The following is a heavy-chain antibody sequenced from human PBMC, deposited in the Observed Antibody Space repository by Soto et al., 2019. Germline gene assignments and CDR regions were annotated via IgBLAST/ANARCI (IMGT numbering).Heavy chain of an antibody. CDR2: IYWDDDK. J-gene: IGHJ3*02. D-gene: IGHD3-10*01. CDR3: AHTLHYYGAGSLAPWVDAFDI. V-gene: IGHV2-5*02. Sequence: SGPTLVNPTQTLTLTCTFSGFSLSTSGVGVGWIRQPAGKALEWLALIYWDDDKRYSPSLKSRLTITKDTSKNQVVLTMTNMEPVDTATYYCAHTLHYYGAGSLAPWVDAFDIWGQGTMVTVSS. CDR1: GFSLSTSGVG.